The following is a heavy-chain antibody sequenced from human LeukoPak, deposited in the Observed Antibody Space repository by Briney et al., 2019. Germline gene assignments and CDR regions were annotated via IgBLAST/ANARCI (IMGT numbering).Heavy chain of an antibody. D-gene: IGHD1-7*01. Sequence: GGSLRLSCAASGFAFSSYAMHWVRQAPGKGLEWVAIISYDGITESYSDSVKGRFTTSRDNFKNTLYLQMNSLRGEDTAVYYCARGTTSYFDYWGQGTLVTVSS. CDR3: ARGTTSYFDY. CDR2: ISYDGITE. J-gene: IGHJ4*02. CDR1: GFAFSSYA. V-gene: IGHV3-30*04.